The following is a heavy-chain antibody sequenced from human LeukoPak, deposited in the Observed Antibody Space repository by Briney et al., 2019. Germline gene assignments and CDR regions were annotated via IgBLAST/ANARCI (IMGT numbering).Heavy chain of an antibody. CDR2: ISGSGGST. Sequence: GGSLRLSCAASGFTFSSYAMSWVRQAPGKGLEWVSAISGSGGSTYYADSVKGRFTISRDNSKNTLYLQMNSLRAEDTAVYYCAKDHRPNWGTNFWYFDLWGRGTLVTVSS. CDR1: GFTFSSYA. J-gene: IGHJ2*01. V-gene: IGHV3-23*01. CDR3: AKDHRPNWGTNFWYFDL. D-gene: IGHD7-27*01.